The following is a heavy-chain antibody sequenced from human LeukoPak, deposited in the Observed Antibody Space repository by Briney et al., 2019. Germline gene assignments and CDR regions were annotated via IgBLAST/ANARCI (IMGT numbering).Heavy chain of an antibody. Sequence: HGESLKISCKGSGYSFTSYWIGWVRQMPGKGLEWMGIIHPGDSDTRYSPSFQGQVTISADKSISTAYLQWSSLKASDTAMYYCARHYSGYDFVFDYWGQGTLVTVSS. CDR3: ARHYSGYDFVFDY. CDR1: GYSFTSYW. J-gene: IGHJ4*02. CDR2: IHPGDSDT. D-gene: IGHD5-12*01. V-gene: IGHV5-51*01.